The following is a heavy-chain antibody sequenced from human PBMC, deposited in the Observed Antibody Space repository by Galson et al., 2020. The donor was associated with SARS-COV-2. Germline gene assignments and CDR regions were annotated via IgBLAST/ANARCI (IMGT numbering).Heavy chain of an antibody. CDR3: ARQLYSYGLDV. CDR1: GGSISSSSYY. CDR2: IYYSGST. J-gene: IGHJ6*02. D-gene: IGHD4-4*01. Sequence: SETLSPTCTVSGGSISSSSYYWGWIRQPPGKGLEWIGSIYYSGSTYYNPSLKSRVTISVDTSKNQFSLKLSSVTAADTAVYYCARQLYSYGLDVWGQGTTVTVSS. V-gene: IGHV4-39*01.